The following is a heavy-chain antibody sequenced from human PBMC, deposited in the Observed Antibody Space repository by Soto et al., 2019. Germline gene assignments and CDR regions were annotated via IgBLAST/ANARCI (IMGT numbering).Heavy chain of an antibody. Sequence: EVQLLQSGGGLVQPGGSLRLSCAASGFIFSNYAMNWVRQAPGKGLEWVSIVTSRGDTTYYADSVKGRFTFSRDNSKNTLYLQVTSLTAEDTAVYYCAKDRLGGGLDYWGQGTLVSVSS. CDR1: GFIFSNYA. CDR3: AKDRLGGGLDY. D-gene: IGHD3-16*01. CDR2: VTSRGDTT. V-gene: IGHV3-23*01. J-gene: IGHJ4*02.